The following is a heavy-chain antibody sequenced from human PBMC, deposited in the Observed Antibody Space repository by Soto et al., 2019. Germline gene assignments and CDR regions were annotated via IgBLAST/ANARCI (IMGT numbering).Heavy chain of an antibody. Sequence: ASVKVSCKASGYTFTSYYMHWVRQAPGQGLEWMGIINPSGGSTSYAQKFQGRVTMTRDTSTSTVYMELSSLRSEDTAVYYCARGEGGYCSGGSCYNTLYYYYYYMDVWGKGTTVTVSS. D-gene: IGHD2-15*01. CDR3: ARGEGGYCSGGSCYNTLYYYYYYMDV. CDR2: INPSGGST. V-gene: IGHV1-46*03. J-gene: IGHJ6*03. CDR1: GYTFTSYY.